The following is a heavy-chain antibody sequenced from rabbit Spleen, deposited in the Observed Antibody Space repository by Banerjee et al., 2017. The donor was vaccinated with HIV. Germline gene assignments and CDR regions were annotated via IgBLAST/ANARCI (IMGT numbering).Heavy chain of an antibody. CDR3: ARNYVNAFDP. CDR2: IDTNDGDT. CDR1: GFSFSRNG. V-gene: IGHV1S40*01. J-gene: IGHJ2*01. D-gene: IGHD1-1*01. Sequence: QSLEESGGDLVKPGGTLTLTCTASGFSFSRNGMCWVRQAPGKGLEWIACIDTNDGDTDYANWPKGRFTISKTSSTTVTLQMTSLTAADTATYFCARNYVNAFDPWGPGTLVTVS.